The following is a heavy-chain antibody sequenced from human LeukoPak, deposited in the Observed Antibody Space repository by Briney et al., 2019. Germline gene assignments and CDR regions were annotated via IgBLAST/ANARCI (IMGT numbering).Heavy chain of an antibody. Sequence: WPSLRLSCAASGFTFSTYWMHCVSQAPGKGLDLVSRITSDGSSPSYEDYVKGRFTISRDNAKNTLYMQMNSLRAEDTAVYYCARGNNRDIDCWGQGTLVTVSS. CDR2: ITSDGSSP. CDR3: ARGNNRDIDC. CDR1: GFTFSTYW. J-gene: IGHJ4*02. D-gene: IGHD2/OR15-2a*01. V-gene: IGHV3-74*01.